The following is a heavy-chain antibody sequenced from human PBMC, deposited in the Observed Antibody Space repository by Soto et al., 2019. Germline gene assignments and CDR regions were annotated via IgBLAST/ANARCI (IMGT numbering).Heavy chain of an antibody. CDR1: GFTFSNAW. D-gene: IGHD3-16*01. CDR2: IKSKTDGGTT. CDR3: TADYDYVWGSYNY. V-gene: IGHV3-15*07. Sequence: EVQLVESGGGLVKPGGSLRLSCAASGFTFSNAWMNWVGQAPGKGLEWVGRIKSKTDGGTTDYAAPVKGRFTISRDDSKNTLYLQMNSLKTEDTAVYYCTADYDYVWGSYNYWGQGTLVTVSS. J-gene: IGHJ4*02.